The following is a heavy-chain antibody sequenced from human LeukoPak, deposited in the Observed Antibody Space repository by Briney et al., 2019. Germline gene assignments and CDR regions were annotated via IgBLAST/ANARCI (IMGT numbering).Heavy chain of an antibody. CDR2: FDPEDGET. CDR3: NASPYGSSSRHDDY. Sequence: ASVKVSXKVSGYTLTELSMHWVRQAPGKGLEWMGGFDPEDGETIYAQKFQGRVTMTEDTSTDTAYMELSSLRSEDTAVYYCNASPYGSSSRHDDYWGQGTLVTVSS. V-gene: IGHV1-24*01. D-gene: IGHD6-6*01. CDR1: GYTLTELS. J-gene: IGHJ4*02.